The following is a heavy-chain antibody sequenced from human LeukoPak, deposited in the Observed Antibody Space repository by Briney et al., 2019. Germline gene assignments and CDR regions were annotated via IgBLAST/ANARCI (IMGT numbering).Heavy chain of an antibody. J-gene: IGHJ3*02. D-gene: IGHD3-3*01. Sequence: SETLSLTCTVSGGSISSYYWSWIRQPPGKGLEWIGYIYYSGSTNYNPSLKSRVTISVDTSKNQFSLKLSSVTAADTAVYYCARVLRFLEWSRGYAFDIWGQGTMVTVSS. CDR1: GGSISSYY. CDR3: ARVLRFLEWSRGYAFDI. CDR2: IYYSGST. V-gene: IGHV4-59*01.